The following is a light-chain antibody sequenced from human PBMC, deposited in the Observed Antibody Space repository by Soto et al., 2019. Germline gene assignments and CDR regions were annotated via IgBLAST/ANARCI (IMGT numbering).Light chain of an antibody. J-gene: IGKJ4*01. CDR1: QSVSSSY. V-gene: IGKV3-20*01. CDR2: GAS. Sequence: EIVLTQSPGTLSLSPGERATLSCRASQSVSSSYLAWYQQKPGQAPRLIIYGASSRATGIPDRFSGSGSGTAFTLTISRLEPEDFAVYYCQQYGRSPPFTFGGGTKLEIK. CDR3: QQYGRSPPFT.